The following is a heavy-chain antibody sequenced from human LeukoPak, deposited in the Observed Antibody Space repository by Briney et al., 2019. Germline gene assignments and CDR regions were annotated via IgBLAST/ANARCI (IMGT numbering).Heavy chain of an antibody. CDR1: GDSISGTSYY. V-gene: IGHV4-39*01. J-gene: IGHJ4*02. Sequence: SETLSLTCTVSGDSISGTSYYWGWIRQPPGKGLEWIGNIYYSGSTYYNPSLKSRVTISVDTSKNQFSLKLSSVTAADTAVYYCASIAAAGLHFDYWGQGTLVTVSS. CDR2: IYYSGST. D-gene: IGHD6-13*01. CDR3: ASIAAAGLHFDY.